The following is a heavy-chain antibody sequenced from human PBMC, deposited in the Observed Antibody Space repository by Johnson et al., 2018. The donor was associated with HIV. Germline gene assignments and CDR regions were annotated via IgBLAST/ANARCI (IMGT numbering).Heavy chain of an antibody. V-gene: IGHV3-30-3*01. CDR2: ISYDGSNK. CDR3: ARDHLRRSHAFDI. Sequence: QVQLVESGGGVVQPGRSLRLSCAASGFTFSSYAMHWVRQAPGKGLEWVAVISYDGSNKYYADSVKGRFTISRDNSKKTLYLQMNSLRAEDTAVYYCARDHLRRSHAFDIWGQGTIFTVSS. D-gene: IGHD2-15*01. CDR1: GFTFSSYA. J-gene: IGHJ3*02.